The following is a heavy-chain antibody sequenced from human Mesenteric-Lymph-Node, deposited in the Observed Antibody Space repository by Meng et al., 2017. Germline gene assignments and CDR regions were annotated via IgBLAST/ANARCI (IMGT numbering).Heavy chain of an antibody. CDR2: INPNSGGT. Sequence: VMLGKAGSELQKPGASGKVSCKASGYTLTGYYMHWVRQAPGQGLEWMGRINPNSGGTNYAQKFQGRVTMTRDTSISTAYMELSRLRSDDTAVYYCASFARLSAGYYFDYWGQGTLVTVSS. J-gene: IGHJ4*02. V-gene: IGHV1-2*06. CDR3: ASFARLSAGYYFDY. D-gene: IGHD2-21*01. CDR1: GYTLTGYY.